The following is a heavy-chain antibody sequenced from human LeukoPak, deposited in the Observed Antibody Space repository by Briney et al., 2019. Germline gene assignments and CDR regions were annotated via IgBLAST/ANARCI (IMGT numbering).Heavy chain of an antibody. J-gene: IGHJ4*02. D-gene: IGHD3-10*01. CDR3: AKDRGSGSYYQERLFDY. Sequence: PGGSLRLSCAASGFTFSSYAMSWVRQAPGKGLEWVSAISGSGGSTYYADSVKGRFTISRDNSKNTLYLQMNSLRAEDTAVYYCAKDRGSGSYYQERLFDYWGQGTLVTVSS. V-gene: IGHV3-23*01. CDR2: ISGSGGST. CDR1: GFTFSSYA.